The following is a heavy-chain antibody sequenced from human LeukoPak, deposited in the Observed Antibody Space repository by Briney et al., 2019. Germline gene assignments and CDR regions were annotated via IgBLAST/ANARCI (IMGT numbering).Heavy chain of an antibody. J-gene: IGHJ4*02. Sequence: PSETLSLTCTVSGGSISSYYWSWIRQPPGKGLEWIGYIYYSGSTNYNPSLKGRVTISVDTSKNQFSLKLSSVTAADTAVYYCARRVTIFGVVIPSSYYFDYWGQGTLVTVSS. CDR1: GGSISSYY. D-gene: IGHD3-3*01. V-gene: IGHV4-59*08. CDR3: ARRVTIFGVVIPSSYYFDY. CDR2: IYYSGST.